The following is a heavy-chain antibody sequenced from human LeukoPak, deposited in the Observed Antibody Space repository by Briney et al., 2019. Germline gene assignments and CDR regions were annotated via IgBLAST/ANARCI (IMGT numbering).Heavy chain of an antibody. CDR3: ARDLGLIAVAHAFDI. CDR2: IYYSGST. J-gene: IGHJ3*02. D-gene: IGHD6-19*01. V-gene: IGHV4-61*08. Sequence: PSETLSLTCTVSGGSISSGGYYWSWIRQPPGKGLEWIGYIYYSGSTNYNPSLKSRVTISVDTSKNQFSLKLSSVTAADTAVYYCARDLGLIAVAHAFDIWGQGTMVTVSS. CDR1: GGSISSGGYY.